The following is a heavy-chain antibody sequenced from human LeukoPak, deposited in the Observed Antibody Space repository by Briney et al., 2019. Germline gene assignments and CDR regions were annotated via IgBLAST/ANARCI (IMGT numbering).Heavy chain of an antibody. CDR2: IYYSGST. J-gene: IGHJ4*02. D-gene: IGHD6-19*01. Sequence: PSETLSLTCTVSGGSISSYYWSWIRQPPGKGLGWIGYIYYSGSTNYNPSLKSRVTISVDTSKNQFSLKLSSVTAADTAVYYCARYQSVALDYWGQGTLVTVSS. CDR1: GGSISSYY. V-gene: IGHV4-59*01. CDR3: ARYQSVALDY.